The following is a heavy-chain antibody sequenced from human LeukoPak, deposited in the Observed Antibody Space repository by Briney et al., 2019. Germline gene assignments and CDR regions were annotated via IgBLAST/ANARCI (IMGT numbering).Heavy chain of an antibody. V-gene: IGHV1-69*17. CDR3: ATRGVPAASVHFDY. Sequence: SVKVSCKASGDNFSRYTVTWVRLAPGQGLEWMGGIIPAFGIPNYAQKFQGRVTMTRDTSISTAYMELSRLRSDDTAVYYCATRGVPAASVHFDYWGQGTLVTVSS. CDR2: IIPAFGIP. CDR1: GDNFSRYT. D-gene: IGHD2-2*01. J-gene: IGHJ4*02.